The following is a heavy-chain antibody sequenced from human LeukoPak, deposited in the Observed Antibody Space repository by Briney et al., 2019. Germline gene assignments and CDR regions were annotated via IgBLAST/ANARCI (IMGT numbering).Heavy chain of an antibody. Sequence: SETLSLTCSVPGGSISSGDYYWSWIRQSPEKGLEWIGFIYYSGGVFYNPSFKSRLAISVDSSVNQFSLTLTSVTAADTAVYYCARGGRFCAAGSCYPTWFAPWGQGTLVTVSS. J-gene: IGHJ5*02. D-gene: IGHD2-15*01. CDR2: IYYSGGV. V-gene: IGHV4-30-4*01. CDR1: GGSISSGDYY. CDR3: ARGGRFCAAGSCYPTWFAP.